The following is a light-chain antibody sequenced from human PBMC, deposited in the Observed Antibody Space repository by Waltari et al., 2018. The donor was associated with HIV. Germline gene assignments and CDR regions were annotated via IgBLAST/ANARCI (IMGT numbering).Light chain of an antibody. CDR2: WAS. CDR3: QRYYSCPLT. Sequence: DIAMTQSPDSLAVSLGEKVTINCKSSQTVLHSSSNKNHLAWYQQKAGQRPKLLIYWASTRESGVPDRFICSGSGTYFSLTIGSLQAEDVAVYYCQRYYSCPLTFGGGTAVEIK. J-gene: IGKJ4*01. CDR1: QTVLHSSSNKNH. V-gene: IGKV4-1*01.